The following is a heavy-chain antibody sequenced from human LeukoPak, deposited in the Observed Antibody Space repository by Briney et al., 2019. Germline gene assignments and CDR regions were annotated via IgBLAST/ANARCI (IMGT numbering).Heavy chain of an antibody. D-gene: IGHD3-10*01. V-gene: IGHV7-4-1*02. J-gene: IGHJ5*02. CDR3: ARSGVWFGEFHRAGNWFDP. Sequence: ASVKVSCKASGYTFTSYAMNWVRQAPGQGLDWMGWINTNTGNPTYAQGFTGRFVFSLDTSVSTAYLQISSLKAEDTAVYYCARSGVWFGEFHRAGNWFDPWGQGTLVTVSS. CDR2: INTNTGNP. CDR1: GYTFTSYA.